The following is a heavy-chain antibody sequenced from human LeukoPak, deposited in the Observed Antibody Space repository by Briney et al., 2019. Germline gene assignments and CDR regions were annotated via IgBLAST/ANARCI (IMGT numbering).Heavy chain of an antibody. J-gene: IGHJ4*02. D-gene: IGHD3-9*01. CDR2: IYCSGST. CDR1: GGSISSYY. CDR3: ARVVDRSLTV. V-gene: IGHV4-59*01. Sequence: SETLSLTCTVSGGSISSYYWSWIRQPPGKGLEWIGYIYCSGSTNYNPSLKSRVTISVDTSKNQFSLKLSSVTAADTAVYYCARVVDRSLTVWGQGTLVTVSS.